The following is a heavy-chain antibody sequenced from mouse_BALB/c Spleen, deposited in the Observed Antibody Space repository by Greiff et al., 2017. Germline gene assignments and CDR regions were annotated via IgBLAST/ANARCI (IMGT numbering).Heavy chain of an antibody. J-gene: IGHJ1*01. CDR3: ERGGSSYPWYFDV. V-gene: IGHV1-9*01. D-gene: IGHD1-1*01. Sequence: VQLQESGAELMKPGASVKISCKATGYTFSSYWIEWVKQRPGHGLEWIGEILPGSGSTNYNEKFKGKATFTADTSSNTAYMQLSSLTSEDSAVYYCERGGSSYPWYFDVWGAGTTVTVSS. CDR1: GYTFSSYW. CDR2: ILPGSGST.